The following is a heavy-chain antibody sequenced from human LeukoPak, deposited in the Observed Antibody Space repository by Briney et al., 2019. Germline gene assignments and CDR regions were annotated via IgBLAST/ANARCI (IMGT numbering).Heavy chain of an antibody. CDR2: IIPIFGTA. CDR3: ARALDILVVPGADNWLDP. V-gene: IGHV1-69*13. CDR1: GGTFSSYA. D-gene: IGHD2-2*01. J-gene: IGHJ5*02. Sequence: SVKVSCKASGGTFSSYAISWVRQAPGQGLEWMGGIIPIFGTANYAQKFQGRVTITADESTSTAYMELSSLRSEDTAVYYCARALDILVVPGADNWLDPWGQGTLVTVSS.